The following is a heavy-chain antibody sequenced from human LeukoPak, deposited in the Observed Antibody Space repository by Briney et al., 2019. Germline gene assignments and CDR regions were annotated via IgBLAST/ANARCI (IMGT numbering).Heavy chain of an antibody. CDR2: IGTAGDT. D-gene: IGHD5-12*01. J-gene: IGHJ2*01. CDR1: GFTFSSYD. V-gene: IGHV3-13*01. Sequence: LTGGALRLSCAASGFTFSSYDMHWVRQATGKGLEWVSAIGTAGDTYYPGSVKGRFTISRENAKNSLYLQTNSLRAGDTAVYYCARVRKYSGYYSWYFDLWGRGTLVTVSS. CDR3: ARVRKYSGYYSWYFDL.